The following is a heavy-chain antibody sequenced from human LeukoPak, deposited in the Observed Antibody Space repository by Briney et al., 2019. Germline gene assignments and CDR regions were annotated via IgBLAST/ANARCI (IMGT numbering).Heavy chain of an antibody. CDR2: IYYSGST. CDR1: GGSISSYY. CDR3: ARDLAVAGTGDHWFDP. V-gene: IGHV4-59*01. Sequence: PSETLSLTCTVSGGSISSYYWSWIRQPPGKGLEWIGYIYYSGSTNYNPSLKSRVTISVDTSKNQFSLKLSSVTAADTAVYYRARDLAVAGTGDHWFDPWGQGTLVTVSS. J-gene: IGHJ5*02. D-gene: IGHD6-19*01.